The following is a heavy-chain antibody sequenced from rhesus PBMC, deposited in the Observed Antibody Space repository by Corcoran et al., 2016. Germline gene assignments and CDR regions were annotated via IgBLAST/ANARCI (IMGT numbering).Heavy chain of an antibody. CDR2: INSGGANP. CDR1: GFTFISYG. J-gene: IGHJ4*01. Sequence: DVQLVESGGGLVKPGGSLRLSCVASGFTFISYGMGWVRQAPGKGLEWVSAINSGGANPYYADSVKGRCNISRDNSKNTLSLQMNSLRAEDTAVYYCAKAGGAAAVVWGQGVLVTVSS. D-gene: IGHD6-25*01. CDR3: AKAGGAAAVV. V-gene: IGHV3S5*01.